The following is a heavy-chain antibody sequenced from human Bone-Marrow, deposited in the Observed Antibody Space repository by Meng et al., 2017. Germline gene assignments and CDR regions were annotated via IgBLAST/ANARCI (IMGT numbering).Heavy chain of an antibody. D-gene: IGHD3-3*01. Sequence: GESLKISWAASGCTCRSDTMHWVRQAPGKGLEWVAVITYDGSNKDYADSVKVRFTISRDNSKNTLYLQMNSLRAEDTAVYYCARGSTHVFTYYDFWSGYYGPYNWFDPWGQGTLVTVSS. CDR1: GCTCRSDT. J-gene: IGHJ5*02. V-gene: IGHV3-30*04. CDR3: ARGSTHVFTYYDFWSGYYGPYNWFDP. CDR2: ITYDGSNK.